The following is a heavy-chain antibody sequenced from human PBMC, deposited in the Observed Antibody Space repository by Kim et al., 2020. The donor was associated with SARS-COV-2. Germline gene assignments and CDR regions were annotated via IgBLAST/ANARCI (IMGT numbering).Heavy chain of an antibody. CDR1: GFTFSNAW. CDR3: TTEIWFGELTDY. V-gene: IGHV3-15*01. J-gene: IGHJ4*02. D-gene: IGHD3-10*01. CDR2: IKSKTDGGTT. Sequence: GGSLRLSCAASGFTFSNAWMSWVRQAPGKGLEWVGRIKSKTDGGTTDYAAPVKGRFTISRDDSKNTLYLQMNSLKTEDTAVYYCTTEIWFGELTDYWGQGTLVTVSS.